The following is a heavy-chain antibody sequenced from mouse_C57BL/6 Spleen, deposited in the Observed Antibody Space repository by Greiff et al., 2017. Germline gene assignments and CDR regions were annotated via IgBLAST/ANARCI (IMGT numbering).Heavy chain of an antibody. J-gene: IGHJ4*01. CDR2: INPNNGGT. D-gene: IGHD1-1*01. Sequence: VQLKQSGPELVKPGASVKIPCKASGYTFTDYNMDWVKQSHGKSLEWIGDINPNNGGTIYNQKFKGKATLTVDKSSSTAYMELRSLTSEDTAVYYCARGITTVDYYYAMDYWGQGTSVTVSS. V-gene: IGHV1-18*01. CDR1: GYTFTDYN. CDR3: ARGITTVDYYYAMDY.